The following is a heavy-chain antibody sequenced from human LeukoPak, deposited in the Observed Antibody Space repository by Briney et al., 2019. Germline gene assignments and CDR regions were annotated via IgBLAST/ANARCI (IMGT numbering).Heavy chain of an antibody. Sequence: SETLSLTCSVSGGSISSRSFSWGWIRQPPGKGLEWIGNIYYDGSTYYNPSLNSRVTISVDTSKDQLSLKLTSVTATDTAVYYCARYDTTVTITLDNWGQGTLVTVSS. CDR2: IYYDGST. CDR1: GGSISSRSFS. D-gene: IGHD4-17*01. J-gene: IGHJ4*02. CDR3: ARYDTTVTITLDN. V-gene: IGHV4-39*01.